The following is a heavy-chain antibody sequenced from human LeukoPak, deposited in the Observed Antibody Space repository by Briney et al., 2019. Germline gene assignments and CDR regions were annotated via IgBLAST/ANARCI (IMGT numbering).Heavy chain of an antibody. D-gene: IGHD5-18*01. CDR3: ARRSYSYGHWAFDI. J-gene: IGHJ3*02. V-gene: IGHV4-59*08. CDR1: GGSISSYY. CDR2: IYYSGST. Sequence: SETLSLTCTVSGGSISSYYWSWIRQPPWKGLEWIGYIYYSGSTNYNPSLKSRVTISVDTSKNQFSLKLSSVTAADTAVYYCARRSYSYGHWAFDIWGQGTMVTVSS.